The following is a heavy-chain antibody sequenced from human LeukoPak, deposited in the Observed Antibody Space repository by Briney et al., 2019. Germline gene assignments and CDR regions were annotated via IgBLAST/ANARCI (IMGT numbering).Heavy chain of an antibody. Sequence: SETLSLTCTVSGGSISSYYWSWIRQPPGKGLEWIAYISDIGSINYNPSLKSRVTISLDTSKNQFSLKLSSVTAADTAVYYCAREWQWLVGGHNWFDPWGQGTLVTVSS. D-gene: IGHD6-19*01. CDR2: ISDIGSI. J-gene: IGHJ5*02. CDR1: GGSISSYY. V-gene: IGHV4-59*01. CDR3: AREWQWLVGGHNWFDP.